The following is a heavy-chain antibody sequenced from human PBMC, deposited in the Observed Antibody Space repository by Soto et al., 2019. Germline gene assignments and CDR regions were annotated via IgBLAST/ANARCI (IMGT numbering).Heavy chain of an antibody. D-gene: IGHD3-10*01. CDR3: ARDLGVRGVPPGVDV. CDR2: IYYSGST. Sequence: SAPLCFTCTVSGGSIRSGGYDWSWILQHPGKGLEWIGYIYYSGSTYYNPSLKSRVTISVDTSKNQFSLKLSSVTAADTAVYYCARDLGVRGVPPGVDVWGQGTTVTVSS. J-gene: IGHJ6*02. V-gene: IGHV4-31*03. CDR1: GGSIRSGGYD.